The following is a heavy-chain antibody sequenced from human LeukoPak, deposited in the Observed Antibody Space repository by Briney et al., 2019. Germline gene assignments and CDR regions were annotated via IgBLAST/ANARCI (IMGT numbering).Heavy chain of an antibody. CDR1: GGSISSGDYY. J-gene: IGHJ4*02. D-gene: IGHD2/OR15-2a*01. CDR2: IYSSGIT. Sequence: PSETLSLTCTVSGGSISSGDYYWSWIRQHPGKGLEYIGYIYSSGITYYDPSLKSRVTISVDTSKNQFSLKLSSVTAADTAVYYCARGGDNSKTGYWGQGTLVTVSS. CDR3: ARGGDNSKTGY. V-gene: IGHV4-31*03.